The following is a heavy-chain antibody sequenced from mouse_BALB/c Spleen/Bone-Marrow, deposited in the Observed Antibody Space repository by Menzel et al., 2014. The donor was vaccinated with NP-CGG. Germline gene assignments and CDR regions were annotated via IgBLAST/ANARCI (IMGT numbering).Heavy chain of an antibody. V-gene: IGHV5-17*02. Sequence: EVKLVESEGGLVQPGGSRKLSCAASGFTFSSFGMHWVRQAPEKGLEWVAYISSGSSTIYYADTVKGRFTISRDNPKNTLFLQMTSLRSEDTAMYYCARRGSNHWYFDVWGAGTTVTVSS. CDR3: ARRGSNHWYFDV. CDR2: ISSGSSTI. CDR1: GFTFSSFG. J-gene: IGHJ1*01. D-gene: IGHD1-1*01.